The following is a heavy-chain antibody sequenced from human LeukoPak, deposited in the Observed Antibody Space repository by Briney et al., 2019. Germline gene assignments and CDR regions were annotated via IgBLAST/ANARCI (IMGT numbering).Heavy chain of an antibody. CDR2: INHSGST. CDR3: ARGRALYGDSRYLTKYFDY. Sequence: SETQSLTCAVYGGSFSGYYWSWIRQPPGKGLEWIGEINHSGSTNYNPSLKSRVTISVDTSKNQFSLKLSSVTAADTAVYYCARGRALYGDSRYLTKYFDYWGQGTLVTVSS. J-gene: IGHJ4*02. D-gene: IGHD4-17*01. V-gene: IGHV4-34*01. CDR1: GGSFSGYY.